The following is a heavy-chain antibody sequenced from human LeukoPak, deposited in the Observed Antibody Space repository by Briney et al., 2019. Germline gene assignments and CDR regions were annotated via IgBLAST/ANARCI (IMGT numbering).Heavy chain of an antibody. CDR2: ISSSSSYI. D-gene: IGHD6-19*01. J-gene: IGHJ6*02. V-gene: IGHV3-21*01. CDR3: ARERSSGWFSVYYYYGMDV. Sequence: GGSLRLSCAASGFTFSSYNMNWVRQAPGKGLEWVSSISSSSSYIYYADSVKGRFTISRDNAKNSVYLQMNSLRAEDTAVYYCARERSSGWFSVYYYYGMDVWGQGTTVTVSS. CDR1: GFTFSSYN.